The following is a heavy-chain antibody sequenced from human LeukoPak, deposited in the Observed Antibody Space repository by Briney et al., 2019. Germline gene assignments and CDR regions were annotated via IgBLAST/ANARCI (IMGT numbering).Heavy chain of an antibody. Sequence: GASVKVSCKVSGYTLTELPMHWVRQTPGKGLEWMGGFDPEDGETLYAQKFQGRVTMTEDTSTDTAYMELSSLRSEDTAVYYCATDQRGAGLGFRYGSGSYNGMDVWGQGTTVTVSS. D-gene: IGHD3-10*01. CDR1: GYTLTELP. CDR3: ATDQRGAGLGFRYGSGSYNGMDV. J-gene: IGHJ6*02. CDR2: FDPEDGET. V-gene: IGHV1-24*01.